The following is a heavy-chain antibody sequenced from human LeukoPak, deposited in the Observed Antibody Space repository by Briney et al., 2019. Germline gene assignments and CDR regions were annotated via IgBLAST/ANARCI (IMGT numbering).Heavy chain of an antibody. CDR1: GFTFSSYS. V-gene: IGHV3-21*01. Sequence: GGSLRLSCAASGFTFSSYSMNWVRQAPGKGLEWVSSISSSSSYIYYADSVKGRFTISRDNAKNSLYLQMNSLRAEDTAVYYCAPAASYYDFWSGYSWGQGTLVTVSS. J-gene: IGHJ5*02. CDR3: APAASYYDFWSGYS. CDR2: ISSSSSYI. D-gene: IGHD3-3*01.